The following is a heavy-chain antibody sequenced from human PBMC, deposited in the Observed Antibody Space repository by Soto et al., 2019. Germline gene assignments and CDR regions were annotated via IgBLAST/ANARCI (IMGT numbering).Heavy chain of an antibody. D-gene: IGHD1-7*01. CDR1: GFTFSSYS. J-gene: IGHJ4*02. CDR3: ASLRAYNWNYDPYYYFDY. V-gene: IGHV3-21*01. Sequence: PGGSLRLSCAASGFTFSSYSMNWVRQAPGKGLEWVPSISSSSSYIYYADSVKGRFTISRDNAKNSLYLQMNSLRAEDTAVYYCASLRAYNWNYDPYYYFDYWGQGTLVTVSS. CDR2: ISSSSSYI.